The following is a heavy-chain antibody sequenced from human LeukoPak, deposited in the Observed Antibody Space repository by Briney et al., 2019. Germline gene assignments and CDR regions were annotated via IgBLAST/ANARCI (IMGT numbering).Heavy chain of an antibody. Sequence: KASETLSLTCTVSGGSNSSYYWSWIRQPPGKGLEWIGYIYYSGSTNYNPSLKSRVTTSVDTSKNQFSLKLSSVTAADTAVYYCARSLQGYYDFPDAFDTWGQGTMVTVSS. J-gene: IGHJ3*02. CDR3: ARSLQGYYDFPDAFDT. CDR1: GGSNSSYY. V-gene: IGHV4-59*01. CDR2: IYYSGST. D-gene: IGHD3-3*01.